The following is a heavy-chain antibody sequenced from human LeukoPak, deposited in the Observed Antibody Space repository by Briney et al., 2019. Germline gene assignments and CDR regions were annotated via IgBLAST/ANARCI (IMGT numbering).Heavy chain of an antibody. V-gene: IGHV3-23*01. CDR2: ISVSGGST. Sequence: GGSLRLSCAASVFTFSSSAMSWVRQAPGKGLEWGSAISVSGGSTYYADSARGRFTISRDTLKNTLYLQMNSLRAEDAAVYYCAKDRTAPPKIVVVINSPSDYWGQGTLVTVSS. CDR1: VFTFSSSA. D-gene: IGHD3-22*01. J-gene: IGHJ4*02. CDR3: AKDRTAPPKIVVVINSPSDY.